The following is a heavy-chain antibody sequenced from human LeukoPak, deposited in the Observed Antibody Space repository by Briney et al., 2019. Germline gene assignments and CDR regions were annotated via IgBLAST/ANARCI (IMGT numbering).Heavy chain of an antibody. D-gene: IGHD3-10*01. CDR2: ISAYNGNT. J-gene: IGHJ4*02. CDR3: ARTRNYYGSGSYFDY. CDR1: GYTFTSYG. Sequence: ASVKVSCKASGYTFTSYGISWVRQAPGQGLEWMGWISAYNGNTKYSQKFQGRVTITRDTSASTAYMELSSLRSEDTAVYYCARTRNYYGSGSYFDYWGQGTLVTVSS. V-gene: IGHV1-18*01.